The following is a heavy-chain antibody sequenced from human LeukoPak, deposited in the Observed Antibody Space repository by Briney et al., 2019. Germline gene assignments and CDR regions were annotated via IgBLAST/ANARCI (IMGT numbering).Heavy chain of an antibody. J-gene: IGHJ3*02. CDR1: GFTFSRYS. V-gene: IGHV3-21*01. CDR2: ISGTSIYI. D-gene: IGHD3-22*01. CDR3: ARDLSYSRDDAFDI. Sequence: GGSLRLSCAASGFTFSRYSMNWVRQAPGKGLEWVASISGTSIYIYYRDSVKGRFTISRDNANSSLYLQMNSLRAEDTAVYYCARDLSYSRDDAFDIWGQGTMVTVSS.